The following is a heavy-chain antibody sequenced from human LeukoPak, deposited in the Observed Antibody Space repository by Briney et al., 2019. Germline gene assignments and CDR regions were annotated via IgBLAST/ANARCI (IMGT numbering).Heavy chain of an antibody. D-gene: IGHD1-7*01. Sequence: PSETLSLTCTVSGGSISSGGYYWSWIRQHPGKGLEWFGYIYYSGSTNYNPSLKSRVTISVDTSKNQFSLKLSSVTAADTAVYYCASLYNWNYSHYYYYYMDVWGKGTTVTVSS. V-gene: IGHV4-61*08. J-gene: IGHJ6*03. CDR3: ASLYNWNYSHYYYYYMDV. CDR1: GGSISSGGYY. CDR2: IYYSGST.